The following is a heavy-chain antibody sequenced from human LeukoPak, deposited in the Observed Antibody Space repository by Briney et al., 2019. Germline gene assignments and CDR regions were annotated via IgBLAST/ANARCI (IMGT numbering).Heavy chain of an antibody. CDR2: IYYSGST. V-gene: IGHV4-59*01. CDR1: GGSISSYY. D-gene: IGHD3-22*01. CDR3: ARGREYYDSSGYSS. J-gene: IGHJ4*02. Sequence: PSETLSLTCTVSGGSISSYYWSWIRQPPGKGLEWIWYIYYSGSTNYNPSLKSRVTISVDTSKNQFSLKLSSVTAADTAVYYCARGREYYDSSGYSSWGLGTLVTVSS.